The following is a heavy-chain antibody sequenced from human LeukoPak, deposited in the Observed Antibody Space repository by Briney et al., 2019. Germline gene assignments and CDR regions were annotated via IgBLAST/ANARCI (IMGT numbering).Heavy chain of an antibody. CDR2: INHSGST. Sequence: SQTLSLTCAFYGGSFSGYYWSWIRQPPGKGLEWIGEINHSGSTNYNPSLTSRVPISVDTSKNPFSLQLSSLTAADTPASFLGRGGAAYYDFWSGPYANDFEPWGQGTLVTVSS. D-gene: IGHD3-3*01. CDR3: GRGGAAYYDFWSGPYANDFEP. J-gene: IGHJ5*02. V-gene: IGHV4-34*01. CDR1: GGSFSGYY.